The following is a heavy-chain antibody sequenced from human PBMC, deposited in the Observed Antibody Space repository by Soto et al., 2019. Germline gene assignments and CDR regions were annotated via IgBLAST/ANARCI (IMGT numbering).Heavy chain of an antibody. Sequence: SETLSLTCTVSGGSISSYYWSWIRQPAGKGLEWIGRIYTSGSTNYNPSLRSRVTMSVDTSKNQFSLKLSSVTAADTAVYYCARAARPGYYYYYNGMDVWGQGTTVTVSS. CDR2: IYTSGST. CDR3: ARAARPGYYYYYNGMDV. D-gene: IGHD6-6*01. V-gene: IGHV4-4*07. CDR1: GGSISSYY. J-gene: IGHJ6*02.